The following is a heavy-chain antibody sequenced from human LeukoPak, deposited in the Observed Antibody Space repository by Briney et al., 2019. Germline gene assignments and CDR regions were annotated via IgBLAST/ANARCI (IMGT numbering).Heavy chain of an antibody. J-gene: IGHJ4*02. V-gene: IGHV3-21*01. CDR2: ISSSSSYI. CDR1: GFTFSSYS. D-gene: IGHD3-10*01. Sequence: GGSLRLSCAASGFTFSSYSMNCLRQAPGKGLEWVSSISSSSSYIYYADSVKGRFTISRDNAKNSLYLQMNSLRAEDTAVYYCARGGPRYYDGSGSDFDYWGQGNLVTVSS. CDR3: ARGGPRYYDGSGSDFDY.